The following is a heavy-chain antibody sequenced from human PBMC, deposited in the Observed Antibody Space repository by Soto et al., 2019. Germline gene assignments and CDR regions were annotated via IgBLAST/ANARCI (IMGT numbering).Heavy chain of an antibody. CDR3: AKQAAAGTRYYYYGMDV. CDR1: GGTFVDYA. J-gene: IGHJ6*02. V-gene: IGHV3-9*01. CDR2: ISWNSGSI. Sequence: VGPQSHPWGAAGGTFVDYAGRWVRQAKGKGLEWVSGISWNSGSIGYADSVKGRFTISRDNAKNSLYLQMNSLRAEDTALYYCAKQAAAGTRYYYYGMDVWGQGTTVPVSS. D-gene: IGHD6-13*01.